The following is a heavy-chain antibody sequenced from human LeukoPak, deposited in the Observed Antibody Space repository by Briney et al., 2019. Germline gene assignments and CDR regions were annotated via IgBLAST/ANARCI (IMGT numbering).Heavy chain of an antibody. Sequence: GGSLRLSCAASGFTSSSYAMSWVRQAPGKGLEWVSAINNSGGRTYYADSVKGRFTISRDNSKNTLYLQMNSLRAEDTAVYYCAKDPDYGDDFWGQGTLVTVSS. V-gene: IGHV3-23*01. CDR2: INNSGGRT. D-gene: IGHD4-17*01. J-gene: IGHJ4*02. CDR1: GFTSSSYA. CDR3: AKDPDYGDDF.